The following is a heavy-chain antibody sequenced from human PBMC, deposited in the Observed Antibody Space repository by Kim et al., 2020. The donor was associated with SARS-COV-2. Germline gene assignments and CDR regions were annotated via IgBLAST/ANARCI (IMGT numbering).Heavy chain of an antibody. CDR2: IYYSGST. CDR3: ARHITYYDILTGYSIQPLFDY. CDR1: GGSISSSSYY. J-gene: IGHJ4*02. Sequence: SETLSLTCTVSGGSISSSSYYWDWIRQPPGKGLEWIGSIYYSGSTYYNPSLKSRVTISVDTSKNQFSLKLSSVTAADTAVYYCARHITYYDILTGYSIQPLFDYWGQGTLVTVSS. V-gene: IGHV4-39*01. D-gene: IGHD3-9*01.